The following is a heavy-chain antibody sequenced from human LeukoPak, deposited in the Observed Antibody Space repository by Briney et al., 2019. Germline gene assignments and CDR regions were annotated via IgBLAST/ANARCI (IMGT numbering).Heavy chain of an antibody. J-gene: IGHJ4*02. V-gene: IGHV3-53*01. CDR2: IYSGGST. Sequence: GGSLRLSCTVSGFTASANPMTWVRQAPGKELEWVSFIYSGGSTHYSDSVKGRFTISRDNSKNTLYLQMNSLRAEDTAVYYCARRAGAYSHPYDYWGQGTLVTVSS. D-gene: IGHD4/OR15-4a*01. CDR1: GFTASANP. CDR3: ARRAGAYSHPYDY.